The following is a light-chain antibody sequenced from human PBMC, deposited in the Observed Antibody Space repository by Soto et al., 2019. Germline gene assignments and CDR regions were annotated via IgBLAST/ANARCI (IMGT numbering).Light chain of an antibody. CDR2: GNN. CDR3: QSYDSSLSGDVV. CDR1: SSYIGAGFD. J-gene: IGLJ2*01. V-gene: IGLV1-40*01. Sequence: QSVLTQPPSVSGAPGQRVTISCTGSSSYIGAGFDIHWYQQLPGTAPKLLMYGNNNRPSGVPDRFSGSKSGTSASLAITGLQAEDEADYYCQSYDSSLSGDVVFGGGTKLTVL.